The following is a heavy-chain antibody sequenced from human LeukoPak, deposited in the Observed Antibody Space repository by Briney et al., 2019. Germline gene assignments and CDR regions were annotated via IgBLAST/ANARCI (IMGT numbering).Heavy chain of an antibody. Sequence: MASETLSLTCTVSGASMSNYNYYSNWIRQPAGQGLQWIGRTYTRGSPSYSPSLKSRATISIDTSSSQFSLRLNSVTAADTAVYFCARAYDRSGYQSRGFDYWGQGLLVSVSS. CDR3: ARAYDRSGYQSRGFDY. V-gene: IGHV4-61*02. J-gene: IGHJ4*02. CDR2: TYTRGSP. D-gene: IGHD3-22*01. CDR1: GASMSNYNYY.